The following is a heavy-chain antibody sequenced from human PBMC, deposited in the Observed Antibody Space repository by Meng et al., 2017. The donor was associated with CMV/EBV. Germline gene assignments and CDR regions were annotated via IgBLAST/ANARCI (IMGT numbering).Heavy chain of an antibody. J-gene: IGHJ4*02. V-gene: IGHV4-34*01. CDR1: GGSLSGYY. Sequence: QVHVQHWGAGLLKSSETLSLPCAVYGGSLSGYYWSWIRQPPGKGLEWIGEINHSGSTNYNPSLKSRVTISVDTSKNQFSLKLSSVTAADTAVYYCARVWDSGWDYWGQGTLVTVSS. CDR3: ARVWDSGWDY. D-gene: IGHD3-22*01. CDR2: INHSGST.